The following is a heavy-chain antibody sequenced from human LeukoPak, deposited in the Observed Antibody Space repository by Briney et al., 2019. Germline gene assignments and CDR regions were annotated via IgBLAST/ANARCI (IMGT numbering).Heavy chain of an antibody. J-gene: IGHJ3*01. CDR1: VDSISNDY. CDR2: IYYSGGT. V-gene: IGHV4-59*01. Sequence: SETLSLTCTVSVDSISNDYWSWIRQSPGKGLEWIGYIYYSGGTRYNPSLQSRVTISIDRSKNHFSLKLTSLSAADTAVYYCARLLDYDSSGDPDTFNAWGQGTMVAVSS. CDR3: ARLLDYDSSGDPDTFNA. D-gene: IGHD3-22*01.